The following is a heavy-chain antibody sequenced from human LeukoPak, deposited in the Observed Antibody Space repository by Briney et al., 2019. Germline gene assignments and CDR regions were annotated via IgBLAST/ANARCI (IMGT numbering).Heavy chain of an antibody. CDR3: AQALVVPAPIPRHYNYGMDV. J-gene: IGHJ6*02. CDR1: EGTFTTYA. CDR2: IIPILGIA. V-gene: IGHV1-69*04. Sequence: ASVKVSCKASEGTFTTYAFSWGRQAPGQGLEWMGRIIPILGIANYAQKFQGRVTITADKSTSTAYMELSSLRSEDTAVYYCAQALVVPAPIPRHYNYGMDVWGQGTTVTVSS. D-gene: IGHD2-2*01.